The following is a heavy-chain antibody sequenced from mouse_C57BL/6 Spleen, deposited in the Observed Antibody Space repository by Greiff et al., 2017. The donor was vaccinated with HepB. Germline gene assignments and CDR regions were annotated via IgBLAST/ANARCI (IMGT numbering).Heavy chain of an antibody. V-gene: IGHV1-81*01. CDR1: GYTFTSYG. Sequence: QVHVKQSGAELARPGASVKLSCKASGYTFTSYGISWVKQRTGQGLEWIGEIYPRSGNTYYNEKFKGKATLTADKSSSTAYMELRSLTSEDSAVYFCAEGLTGTRDFDYWGQGTTLTVSS. D-gene: IGHD4-1*01. CDR2: IYPRSGNT. J-gene: IGHJ2*01. CDR3: AEGLTGTRDFDY.